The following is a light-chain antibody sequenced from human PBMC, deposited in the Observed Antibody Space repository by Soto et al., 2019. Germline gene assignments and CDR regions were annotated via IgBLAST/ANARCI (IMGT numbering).Light chain of an antibody. J-gene: IGKJ2*01. V-gene: IGKV1-5*01. CDR3: QQCNTPLNS. Sequence: DIQMTQSPSTLTASLGDRVTITCWASQSLSSGVAWYQQKPGQSPQLLIYDSSSLHDGVPSRFSGSGSGTHFTLTVKSLQPDDFATYHCQQCNTPLNSFGQGTKLAIK. CDR2: DSS. CDR1: QSLSSG.